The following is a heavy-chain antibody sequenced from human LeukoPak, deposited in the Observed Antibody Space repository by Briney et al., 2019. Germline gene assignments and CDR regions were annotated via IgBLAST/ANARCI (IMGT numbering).Heavy chain of an antibody. J-gene: IGHJ4*02. Sequence: SETLSLTCTVSGGSISSSSYYWGWIRQPPGKGLEWIGSIYYSGSTYYNPSLKSRVTISVDTSKNQFSLKLSSVTAADTAVYYCARATFVYYDSSGHIDYWGQGTLVTVSS. CDR2: IYYSGST. D-gene: IGHD3-22*01. CDR3: ARATFVYYDSSGHIDY. CDR1: GGSISSSSYY. V-gene: IGHV4-39*07.